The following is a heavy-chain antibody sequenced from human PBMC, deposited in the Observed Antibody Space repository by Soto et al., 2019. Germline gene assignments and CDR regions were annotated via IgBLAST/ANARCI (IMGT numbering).Heavy chain of an antibody. D-gene: IGHD4-4*01. CDR1: GFTFSTYT. CDR2: ISGSGSST. V-gene: IGHV3-23*01. J-gene: IGHJ4*02. CDR3: STTLYSNSVPPVGY. Sequence: EVQLLESGGGLVQPGGSLRLSCAASGFTFSTYTMSWVRQAPGKGLEWVSRISGSGSSTYYTDSVKGRFTISRDNSKNTLYLQLKSLTAEDTAVYYCSTTLYSNSVPPVGYWGQGTLVTVSS.